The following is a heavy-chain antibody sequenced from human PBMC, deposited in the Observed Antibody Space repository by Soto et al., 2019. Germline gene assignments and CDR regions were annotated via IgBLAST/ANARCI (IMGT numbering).Heavy chain of an antibody. CDR1: GDSVSSNSAA. CDR2: TYYRSKWYN. CDR3: ARQYCSSTPSYEEP. D-gene: IGHD2-2*01. J-gene: IGHJ5*02. V-gene: IGHV6-1*01. Sequence: SQTLSLTCAISGDSVSSNSAAWNWIRQSPSRGLEWLGRTYYRSKWYNDYAISVKSRITINPDTSKNQFSLQLNSVTPEDTAVYYCARQYCSSTPSYEEPWGQGTLVTVSS.